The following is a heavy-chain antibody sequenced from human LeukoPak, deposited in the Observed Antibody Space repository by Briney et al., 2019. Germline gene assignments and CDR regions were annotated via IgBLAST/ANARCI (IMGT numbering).Heavy chain of an antibody. V-gene: IGHV3-53*01. D-gene: IGHD3-22*01. CDR3: ARDLNYDSAY. J-gene: IGHJ4*02. CDR2: IYSGGST. Sequence: PGGSLRLSCAASGFTVSSNYMSRVRQAPGKGLEWVSVIYSGGSTYYADSVKGRFTISRDNSKNTVYLQMNSLRAEDTAVYYCARDLNYDSAYWGQGTLVTVSS. CDR1: GFTVSSNY.